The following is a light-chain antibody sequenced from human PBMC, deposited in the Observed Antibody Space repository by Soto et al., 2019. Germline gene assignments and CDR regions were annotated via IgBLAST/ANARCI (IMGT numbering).Light chain of an antibody. CDR2: GAS. J-gene: IGKJ2*01. V-gene: IGKV3-20*01. CDR1: QSVSSSY. Sequence: EIVLTQSPGTLSLSPGERATLSCRASQSVSSSYLAWYQQKPGQAPRLLIYGASSRATGIPDRFSGSGSGTDFPLTISRLEPEDFAVYYCHQYGSSPYTFGQGTKREIK. CDR3: HQYGSSPYT.